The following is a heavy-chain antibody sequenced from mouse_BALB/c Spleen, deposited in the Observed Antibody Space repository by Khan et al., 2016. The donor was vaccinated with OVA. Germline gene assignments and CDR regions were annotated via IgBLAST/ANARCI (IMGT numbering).Heavy chain of an antibody. V-gene: IGHV1-54*01. CDR1: GYAFSNYL. Sequence: QVQLQQSGAELVRPGTSVKVSCKASGYAFSNYLIEWLKQRPGQGLEWIGVINPGSGGTKYNEKFKDKATLTADTSSSTAYMQLSSLTSDDSAGYFCSRSGYGFGAYWGPGTLVTVSA. J-gene: IGHJ3*01. CDR3: SRSGYGFGAY. CDR2: INPGSGGT. D-gene: IGHD3-2*02.